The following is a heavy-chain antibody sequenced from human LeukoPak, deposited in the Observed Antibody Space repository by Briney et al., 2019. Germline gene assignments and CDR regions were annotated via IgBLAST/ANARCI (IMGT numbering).Heavy chain of an antibody. CDR3: ARVGYNWNEDY. D-gene: IGHD1-1*01. Sequence: SETLSLTCTVSGGSISTYYWSWIRQSPERGLEWIGYLTPSGSTNYKPSLKSRVTISVDTSKNQFSLKLSSVTAADTAVYYCARVGYNWNEDYWGQGTLVTVSS. CDR2: LTPSGST. J-gene: IGHJ4*02. CDR1: GGSISTYY. V-gene: IGHV4-59*12.